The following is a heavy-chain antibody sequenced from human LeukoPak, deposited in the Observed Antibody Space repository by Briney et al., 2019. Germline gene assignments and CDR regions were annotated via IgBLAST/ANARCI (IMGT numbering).Heavy chain of an antibody. Sequence: PGGSLRLSCAASGFTFSSYGMHWVRQAPGKGLEWVAVIWYDGSNKYYADSVKGRFTISRDNSKNTLYLQMNSLRAEDTAVYYCARVPSYDILTGYHTGFDYWGQGTLVTVSS. V-gene: IGHV3-33*01. CDR3: ARVPSYDILTGYHTGFDY. CDR1: GFTFSSYG. D-gene: IGHD3-9*01. CDR2: IWYDGSNK. J-gene: IGHJ4*02.